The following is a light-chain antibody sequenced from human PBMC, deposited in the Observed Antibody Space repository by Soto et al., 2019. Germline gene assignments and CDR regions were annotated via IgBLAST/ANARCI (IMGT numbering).Light chain of an antibody. CDR2: EVS. J-gene: IGLJ1*01. Sequence: QSALTQPASVSGCPGQSITISCGGMSSDIGASDLVSWYQQHPGRAPKPIIYEVSHRFSRLSYRFSGCKSGNTASLTISGLQAEDEGDYYCTSFAPGRIYVFGSGTKVTVL. CDR1: SSDIGASDL. V-gene: IGLV2-14*03. CDR3: TSFAPGRIYV.